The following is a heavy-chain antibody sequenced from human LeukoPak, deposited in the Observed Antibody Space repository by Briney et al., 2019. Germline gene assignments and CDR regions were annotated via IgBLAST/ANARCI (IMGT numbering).Heavy chain of an antibody. CDR3: AREGSYYDFWSGYYSNWFDP. CDR2: IYYSGST. Sequence: SETLSLTCTVSGGSISSYYWSWIRQPPGKGLEWIGYIYYSGSTNYNPSRKSRVTISVDTSKNQFSLKLSSVTAADTAVYYCAREGSYYDFWSGYYSNWFDPWGQGTLVTVSS. J-gene: IGHJ5*02. D-gene: IGHD3-3*01. CDR1: GGSISSYY. V-gene: IGHV4-59*01.